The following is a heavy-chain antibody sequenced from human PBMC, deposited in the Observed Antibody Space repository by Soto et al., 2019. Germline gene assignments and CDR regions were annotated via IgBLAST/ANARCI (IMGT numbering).Heavy chain of an antibody. V-gene: IGHV3-23*01. CDR1: GFTFSSYA. Sequence: EVQLLESGGGLVQPGGSLRLSCAASGFTFSSYAMSWVRQAPGKGLEWVSAISGSGGSTYYADAVKGRFTISRDNSKHTLDLQMNSQRDEETAVYYCAKITMIVVARPFFDYWGQGTLVTVSS. CDR3: AKITMIVVARPFFDY. D-gene: IGHD3-22*01. CDR2: ISGSGGST. J-gene: IGHJ4*02.